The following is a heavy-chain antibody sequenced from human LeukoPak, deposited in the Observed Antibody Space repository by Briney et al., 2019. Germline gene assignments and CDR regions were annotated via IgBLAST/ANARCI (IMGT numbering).Heavy chain of an antibody. J-gene: IGHJ4*02. CDR2: INPSGGNT. Sequence: ASVKFSCKASGYTFTTYYIHWVRQAPGQGLEWMGMINPSGGNTAYAQKFQGRVTVTRDTSTSTVYMELSSLRSEDTAVYYCARGLGSGTYYGYWGQGTLVTVYS. CDR1: GYTFTTYY. D-gene: IGHD3-10*01. V-gene: IGHV1-46*01. CDR3: ARGLGSGTYYGY.